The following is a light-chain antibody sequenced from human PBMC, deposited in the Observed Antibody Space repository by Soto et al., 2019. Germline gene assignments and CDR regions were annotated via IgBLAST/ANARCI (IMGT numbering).Light chain of an antibody. CDR2: LNSDGSH. J-gene: IGLJ3*02. Sequence: QLVLTQSPSASASLGASVKLTCTLSSGHSSYAIAWHQQQPEKGPRYLMKLNSDGSHNKGDGIPDRFSGSSSGAERYLTISSLQSEDEADYYCQTWGSGIQWVFGGGTQLTVL. CDR3: QTWGSGIQWV. V-gene: IGLV4-69*01. CDR1: SGHSSYA.